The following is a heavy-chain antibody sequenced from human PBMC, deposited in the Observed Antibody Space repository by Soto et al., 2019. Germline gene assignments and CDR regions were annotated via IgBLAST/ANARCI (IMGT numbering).Heavy chain of an antibody. J-gene: IGHJ5*02. V-gene: IGHV4-39*01. D-gene: IGHD3-22*01. CDR1: GGSISSSSYY. CDR2: IYYSGNT. Sequence: SETLSLTCTFSGGSISSSSYYWGWIRQPPGKGLEWIGSIYYSGNTYYNPSLKRRVTISVDTSKNQFSLKLSSVTAADTAVYYCARGNYYYDSSSWGGYNWFDPWGQGTLVTVSS. CDR3: ARGNYYYDSSSWGGYNWFDP.